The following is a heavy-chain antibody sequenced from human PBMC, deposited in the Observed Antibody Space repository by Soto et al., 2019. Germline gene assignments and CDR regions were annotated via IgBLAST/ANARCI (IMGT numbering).Heavy chain of an antibody. CDR1: GLTFSSYA. CDR2: ISSNGGST. CDR3: AKDQRYSSSWYGDY. J-gene: IGHJ4*02. V-gene: IGHV3-64*01. D-gene: IGHD6-13*01. Sequence: GGSLRLSCAASGLTFSSYAMHWVRQAPGKGLEYVSAISSNGGSTYYANSVKGRFTISRDNSKNTLYLQMGSLRAEDTAVYYCAKDQRYSSSWYGDYWGQGTLVTVSS.